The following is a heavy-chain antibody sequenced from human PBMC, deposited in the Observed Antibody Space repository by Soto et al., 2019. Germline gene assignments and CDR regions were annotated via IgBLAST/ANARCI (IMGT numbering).Heavy chain of an antibody. J-gene: IGHJ4*02. CDR2: IYYTGST. CDR3: ARDRATSNYLGLNY. V-gene: IGHV4-59*01. CDR1: GGSISSYY. Sequence: SETLSLTCTVSGGSISSYYWSWIRQPPGKGLEWIGNIYYTGSTNYNPSLKSRVTISVDTSKKQFSLKLSSVTAADTAVYYCARDRATSNYLGLNYWGQGALVTVSS. D-gene: IGHD4-4*01.